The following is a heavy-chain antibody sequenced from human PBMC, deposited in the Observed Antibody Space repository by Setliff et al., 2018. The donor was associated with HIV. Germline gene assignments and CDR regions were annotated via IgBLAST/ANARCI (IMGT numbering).Heavy chain of an antibody. CDR2: LRTGNGDT. Sequence: GASVKVSCKASGYTFTSYYMHWVRQAPGQRPEWMGWLRTGNGDTSYSESLQGRVTFTSDTSANTAYMELRSLGSDDTAVYFCARRASTAEVFDYWGQGTLVTVSS. V-gene: IGHV1-3*04. J-gene: IGHJ4*02. D-gene: IGHD1-1*01. CDR3: ARRASTAEVFDY. CDR1: GYTFTSYY.